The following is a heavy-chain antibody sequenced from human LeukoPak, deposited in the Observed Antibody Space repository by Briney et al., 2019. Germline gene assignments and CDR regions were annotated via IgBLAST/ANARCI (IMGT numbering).Heavy chain of an antibody. CDR2: FDPEDGET. CDR3: ATVGSGSYYQATPATTNYYGMDV. V-gene: IGHV1-24*01. Sequence: GASVKVSCKVSGYTLTELSMHWVRQAPGKGLEWMGGFDPEDGETIYAQKLQGRVTMTEDTSTDTAYMELSSLRSEDTAVYYCATVGSGSYYQATPATTNYYGMDVWGQGTTVTVSS. J-gene: IGHJ6*02. D-gene: IGHD3-10*01. CDR1: GYTLTELS.